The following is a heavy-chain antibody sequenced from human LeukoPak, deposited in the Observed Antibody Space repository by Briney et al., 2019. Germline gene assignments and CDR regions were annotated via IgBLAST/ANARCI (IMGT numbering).Heavy chain of an antibody. D-gene: IGHD3-22*01. J-gene: IGHJ3*02. CDR2: IKQDGSEK. CDR1: GFTFSSYW. Sequence: GGSLRLSCAASGFTFSSYWMSWVRQAPGKGREWVANIKQDGSEKYYVDSVKGRFTIYRDNAKNSLYLQMNSLRAEDTAVYFCARVRRHYYDSSGPSAFDIWGQGTMVTVSS. V-gene: IGHV3-7*01. CDR3: ARVRRHYYDSSGPSAFDI.